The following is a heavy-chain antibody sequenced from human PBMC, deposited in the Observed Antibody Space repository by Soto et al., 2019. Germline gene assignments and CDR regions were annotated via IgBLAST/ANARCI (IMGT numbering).Heavy chain of an antibody. J-gene: IGHJ5*02. CDR3: AGGSSDSGGYELNWFDP. V-gene: IGHV4-59*01. CDR1: GGSISSYY. Sequence: QVQLQESGPGLVKPSETLSLTCTVSGGSISSYYWSWIRQPPGKGLEWIGHIYYSGSTNYNPCLKSRVTISVDTSKNQFSLKLSSVTAADTAVYYCAGGSSDSGGYELNWFDPWGQGTLVTVSS. CDR2: IYYSGST. D-gene: IGHD5-12*01.